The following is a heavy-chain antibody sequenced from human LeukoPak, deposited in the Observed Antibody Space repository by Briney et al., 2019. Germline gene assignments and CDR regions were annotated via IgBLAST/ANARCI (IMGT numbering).Heavy chain of an antibody. J-gene: IGHJ1*01. Sequence: LETLSLTCAVSGGSFSDYYCCWVRQPPGKGLEWIGEIIHSGITNYNPSLKSRVTISQDTTKNQFSLQLSSLTAADTALYYCILGEVAGDYFQHWGQGNLVTVSS. CDR3: ILGEVAGDYFQH. CDR1: GGSFSDYY. D-gene: IGHD6-19*01. V-gene: IGHV4-34*12. CDR2: IIHSGIT.